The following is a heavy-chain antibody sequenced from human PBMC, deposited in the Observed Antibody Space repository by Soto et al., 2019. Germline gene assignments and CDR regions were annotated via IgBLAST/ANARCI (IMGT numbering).Heavy chain of an antibody. D-gene: IGHD3-10*01. Sequence: EVQLVESGGGLAKPGGSLRLSCAASGFTFSSYSMNWVRQAPGKGLEWVSSISGSSSYIYYADSVKGRFTISRDNAKNSLSLQLNSLRAEDTAVYYCATEKYDYASGGCGYWGQGSLVTVSS. CDR3: ATEKYDYASGGCGY. V-gene: IGHV3-21*01. CDR1: GFTFSSYS. CDR2: ISGSSSYI. J-gene: IGHJ4*02.